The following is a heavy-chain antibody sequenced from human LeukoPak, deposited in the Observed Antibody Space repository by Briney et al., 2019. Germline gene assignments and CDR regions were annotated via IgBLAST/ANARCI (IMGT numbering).Heavy chain of an antibody. D-gene: IGHD3-16*02. CDR2: ISSSSSYI. CDR1: GFTFSSYS. CDR3: ARLRGYDYVWGSYRSGDAFDI. V-gene: IGHV3-21*01. J-gene: IGHJ3*02. Sequence: GGSLRLSCVASGFTFSSYSMNWVRQAPGKGLEWVSSISSSSSYIYYADSVKGRFTISRDNAKNSLYLQMNSLRAEDTAVYYCARLRGYDYVWGSYRSGDAFDIWGQGTMVTVSS.